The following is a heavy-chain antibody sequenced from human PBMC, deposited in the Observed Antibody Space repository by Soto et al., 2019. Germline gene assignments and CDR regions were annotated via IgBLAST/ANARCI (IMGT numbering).Heavy chain of an antibody. D-gene: IGHD1-26*01. CDR3: ARGGKEVGATPLDY. CDR2: ITSSSRTI. J-gene: IGHJ4*02. Sequence: EVQLVESGGALVQPGGSLRLSCAASGFTFSDYDMNWVSQAPGKGLEWVSYITSSSRTIYYADSVKGRFTISRDNAKNSLYLQMSSLRADDTAVYYCARGGKEVGATPLDYWGQGTLVTVSS. CDR1: GFTFSDYD. V-gene: IGHV3-48*01.